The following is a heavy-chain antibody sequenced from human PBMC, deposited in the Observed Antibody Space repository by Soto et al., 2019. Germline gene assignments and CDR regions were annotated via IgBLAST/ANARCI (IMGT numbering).Heavy chain of an antibody. CDR3: ARSRHSGSYFFDY. J-gene: IGHJ4*02. CDR2: IHNTGSP. V-gene: IGHV4-30-4*01. CDR1: GGSISSGDYY. D-gene: IGHD1-26*01. Sequence: TSETLSLTCTVSGGSISSGDYYWSWIRQPPGKGLEWIAYIHNTGSPYYNLSLKSRLTISIDTSKNQFSLRLSSVTAADTAVYYCARSRHSGSYFFDYWGQGILVTVSS.